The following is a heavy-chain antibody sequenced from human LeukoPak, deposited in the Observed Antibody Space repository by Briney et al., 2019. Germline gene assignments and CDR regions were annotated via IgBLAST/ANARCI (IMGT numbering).Heavy chain of an antibody. D-gene: IGHD4-17*01. Sequence: GGSLRLSCAAYGFTFSGSAMHWVRQSPGKGLEWVGRIRSKANDHATAYAASVRGRFTISRDDSKNTAYLQMNSLKTEDTAVYYCTRRLMTTVNDYWGQGTLVTVSS. CDR3: TRRLMTTVNDY. CDR1: GFTFSGSA. CDR2: IRSKANDHAT. V-gene: IGHV3-73*01. J-gene: IGHJ4*02.